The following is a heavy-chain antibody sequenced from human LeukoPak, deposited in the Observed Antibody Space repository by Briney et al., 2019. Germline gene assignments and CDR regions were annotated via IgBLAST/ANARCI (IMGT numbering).Heavy chain of an antibody. CDR1: GGSFSGYN. V-gene: IGHV4-34*01. CDR2: INHSGST. D-gene: IGHD3-10*01. J-gene: IGHJ4*02. CDR3: ARGRWFGGKFDY. Sequence: PSETLSLTCAVYGGSFSGYNWSWIRQPPGKGLEGIGEINHSGSTNYNPSLKSRVTISVDTSKNQFSLKLSSVTAADTAVYYCARGRWFGGKFDYWGQGTLVTVSS.